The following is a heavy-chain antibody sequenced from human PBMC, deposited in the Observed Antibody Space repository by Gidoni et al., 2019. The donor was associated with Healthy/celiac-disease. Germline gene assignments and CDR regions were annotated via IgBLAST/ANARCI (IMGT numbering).Heavy chain of an antibody. CDR3: ARGINVAYGDYAGELDY. D-gene: IGHD4-17*01. V-gene: IGHV3-21*01. Sequence: EVQLVESGGGLVKPGGSLRLSCAASGSTFSSYSMNWVRQAPGKGLEWVSSISSSSSYIYYADAVKGRFTISRDNAKNSLYLQMNSLRAEDTAVYYCARGINVAYGDYAGELDYWGQGTLVTVSS. CDR1: GSTFSSYS. CDR2: ISSSSSYI. J-gene: IGHJ4*02.